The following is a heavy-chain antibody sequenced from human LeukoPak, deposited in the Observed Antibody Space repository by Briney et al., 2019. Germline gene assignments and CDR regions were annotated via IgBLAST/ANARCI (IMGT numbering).Heavy chain of an antibody. J-gene: IGHJ4*02. D-gene: IGHD3-9*01. V-gene: IGHV1-69*13. CDR3: ARKAGSTGYYIFDY. CDR2: IIPIFGTA. Sequence: ASVKVSCKTSGGTFSSYAISWVRQAPGKGLEWMGAIIPIFGTANYAQKFQGRVTITADESTSTAYMELSSLRSEDTAVYYCARKAGSTGYYIFDYWGQGTLVTVSS. CDR1: GGTFSSYA.